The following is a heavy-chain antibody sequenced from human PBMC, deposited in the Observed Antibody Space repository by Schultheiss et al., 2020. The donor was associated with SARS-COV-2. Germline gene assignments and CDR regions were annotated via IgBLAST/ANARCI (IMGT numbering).Heavy chain of an antibody. J-gene: IGHJ4*02. Sequence: GSLRLSCTVSGGSISSYYWSWIRQPPGKGLEWIGYIYYSGSTNYNPSLKSRVTISVDTSKNQFSLKLSSVTAADTAVYYCARRDYAGLDYWGQGTLVTVSS. CDR1: GGSISSYY. D-gene: IGHD3-16*01. V-gene: IGHV4-59*08. CDR3: ARRDYAGLDY. CDR2: IYYSGST.